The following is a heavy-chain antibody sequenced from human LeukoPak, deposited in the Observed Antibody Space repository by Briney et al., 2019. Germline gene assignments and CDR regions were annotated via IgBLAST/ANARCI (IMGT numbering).Heavy chain of an antibody. V-gene: IGHV4-34*01. Sequence: SETLSLTRTVSGGSISSYYWSWIRQPPGKGLEWIGEINHSGSTNYNPSLKSRVTISVDTSKNQFSLKLSSVTAADTAVYYCARGRIQLWLYYYYGMDVWGQGTTVTVSS. CDR1: GGSISSYY. D-gene: IGHD5-18*01. CDR3: ARGRIQLWLYYYYGMDV. CDR2: INHSGST. J-gene: IGHJ6*02.